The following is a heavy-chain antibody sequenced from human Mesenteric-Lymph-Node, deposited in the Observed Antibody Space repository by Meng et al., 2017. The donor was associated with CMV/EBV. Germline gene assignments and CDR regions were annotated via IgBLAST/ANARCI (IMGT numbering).Heavy chain of an antibody. D-gene: IGHD2-2*01. J-gene: IGHJ5*02. Sequence: GGSLRLSCAASGFTFNTYWMYWVRQAPGKGLLWVSYINSDGSSTNYADSVKGRFTISRDNAKNTLFLQMNSLRAEDTAAYYCARRYCSSISCRRNWLDPWGQGNLVTVSS. CDR3: ARRYCSSISCRRNWLDP. CDR2: INSDGSST. CDR1: GFTFNTYW. V-gene: IGHV3-74*01.